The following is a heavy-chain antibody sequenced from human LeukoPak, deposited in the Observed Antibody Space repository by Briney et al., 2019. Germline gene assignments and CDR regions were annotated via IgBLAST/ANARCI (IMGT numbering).Heavy chain of an antibody. CDR3: ARGGSGWYYFDY. D-gene: IGHD6-19*01. J-gene: IGHJ4*02. CDR2: ISYDGSNK. Sequence: GGSLRLSCAASGFTFSSYAMHWVRQAPGKGLEWVAVISYDGSNKYYADSVKGRFTISRDNSKNTLYLQMNSLRAEDTAVYYCARGGSGWYYFDYWGQGTLVTVSS. V-gene: IGHV3-30*04. CDR1: GFTFSSYA.